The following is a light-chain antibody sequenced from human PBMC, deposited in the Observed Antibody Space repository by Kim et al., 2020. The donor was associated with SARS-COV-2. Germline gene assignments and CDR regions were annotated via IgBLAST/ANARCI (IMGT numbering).Light chain of an antibody. CDR2: GAS. CDR1: HTVTSRY. Sequence: SPGQRAPPSCRASHTVTSRYLAWYHQTPGQATRLLLYGASTRAAVIPDRFSGSGSGTDFTLTISRLEPEDFAVYYCHQYGSSPWTSGHGTKVDIK. J-gene: IGKJ1*01. CDR3: HQYGSSPWT. V-gene: IGKV3-20*01.